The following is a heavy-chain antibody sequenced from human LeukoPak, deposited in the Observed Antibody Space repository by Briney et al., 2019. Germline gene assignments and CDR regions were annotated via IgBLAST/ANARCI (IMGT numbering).Heavy chain of an antibody. J-gene: IGHJ4*02. CDR3: AKPYLCSGDCHFDS. Sequence: GGSLRLSCAGSQFTFSSYGMHWVRQAPGKGLEWLAAISYDGHVHYYAESVKGRFTISRDNPNNTVYLQMNSLRAEDTAVYYCAKPYLCSGDCHFDSWGQGTLVTVSS. D-gene: IGHD2-21*02. CDR2: ISYDGHVH. V-gene: IGHV3-30*18. CDR1: QFTFSSYG.